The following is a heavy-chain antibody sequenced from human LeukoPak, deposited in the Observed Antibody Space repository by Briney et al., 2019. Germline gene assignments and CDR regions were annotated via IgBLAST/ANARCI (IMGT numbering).Heavy chain of an antibody. Sequence: GGSLRLSCAASGFTFSSYSMNWVRQAPGKGLEWVSYISSSSSTIYYADSVKGRFTISRDNAKNSLYLQMNSLRAEDTAVYYCARPPSPIVVVKNDILGQGTMVTVSS. CDR2: ISSSSSTI. J-gene: IGHJ3*02. CDR1: GFTFSSYS. V-gene: IGHV3-48*04. CDR3: ARPPSPIVVVKNDI. D-gene: IGHD2-21*01.